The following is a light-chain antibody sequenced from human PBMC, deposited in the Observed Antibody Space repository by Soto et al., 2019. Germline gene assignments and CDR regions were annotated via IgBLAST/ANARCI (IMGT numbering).Light chain of an antibody. V-gene: IGKV3-15*01. CDR1: QSVDSN. CDR2: GAS. CDR3: QNYNNLPPWT. Sequence: EIVMTQSPASLSVSPGERATLSCRASQSVDSNLAWYQQKPGQAPRLLIYGASNRATGIPARFSGTGSGTEFTLTISSLQSEDFAVYYCQNYNNLPPWTFGQGTKVEIK. J-gene: IGKJ1*01.